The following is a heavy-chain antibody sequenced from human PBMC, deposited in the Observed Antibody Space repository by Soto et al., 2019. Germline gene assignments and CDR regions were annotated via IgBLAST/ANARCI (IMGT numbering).Heavy chain of an antibody. CDR3: AKASPIWSQVDY. J-gene: IGHJ4*02. CDR1: GFTFSSFG. V-gene: IGHV3-33*06. D-gene: IGHD3-3*01. CDR2: IWYEGSLK. Sequence: QVQLVESGGGVVQPGKSLRLSCAASGFTFSSFGIHWVRQAPGKGLEWVAVIWYEGSLKYYADFAKGRFTISRDNSKNMVYLQISSLRGEDTAVYYCAKASPIWSQVDYWGQGTLVTVSS.